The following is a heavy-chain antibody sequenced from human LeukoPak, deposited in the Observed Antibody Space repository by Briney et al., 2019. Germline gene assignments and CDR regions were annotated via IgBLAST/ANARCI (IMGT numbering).Heavy chain of an antibody. Sequence: SETLSLTCTVSGYSISSGYYWGWIRQPPGKGLEWIGSIYHSGSTYYNPSLKSRVTISVDTSKNQFSLKLSSVTAADTAVYYCAAGAEYFQHWGQGTLVTVSS. J-gene: IGHJ1*01. CDR3: AAGAEYFQH. CDR1: GYSISSGYY. CDR2: IYHSGST. V-gene: IGHV4-38-2*02. D-gene: IGHD3-10*01.